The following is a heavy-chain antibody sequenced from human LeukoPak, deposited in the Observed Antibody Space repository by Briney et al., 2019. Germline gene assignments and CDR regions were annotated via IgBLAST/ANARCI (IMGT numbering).Heavy chain of an antibody. CDR3: AKDNRRHYTSGPNPDSLH. D-gene: IGHD6-19*01. J-gene: IGHJ4*02. V-gene: IGHV3-9*01. CDR1: GFIFSNYA. Sequence: PGGSLRLSCAGSGFIFSNYAMHWVRQPPGKGLEWVSGISWNSGSIDYADSVKGRFTISRDNAKNSLYLQMNSLSVEDTAFYYCAKDNRRHYTSGPNPDSLHWGQGALVTVSS. CDR2: ISWNSGSI.